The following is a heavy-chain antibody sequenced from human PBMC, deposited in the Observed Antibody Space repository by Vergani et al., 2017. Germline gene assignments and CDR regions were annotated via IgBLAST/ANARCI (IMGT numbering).Heavy chain of an antibody. Sequence: QVQLVESGGGVVQPGRSLRLSCAASGFTFSSYAMHWVRQAPGKGLEWVAVISYDGSKKYYADSVKGRFTISRDNSKNTLYLQMNSLRAEDTAVYYCARAVRGIVATQDNWFDPWGQGTLVTVSS. CDR2: ISYDGSKK. D-gene: IGHD3-22*01. CDR3: ARAVRGIVATQDNWFDP. J-gene: IGHJ5*02. CDR1: GFTFSSYA. V-gene: IGHV3-30-3*01.